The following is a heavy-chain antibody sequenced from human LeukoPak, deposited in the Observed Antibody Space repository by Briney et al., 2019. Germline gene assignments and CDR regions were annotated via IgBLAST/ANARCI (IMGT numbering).Heavy chain of an antibody. Sequence: SQTPSLTCTVSGGSISSGGYYWSWIRQHPGKGLEWIGYIYYSGSTYYNPSLKSRVTISVDTSKNQFSLKLSSVTAADTAVYYCARAGSGYSSSWVDYWGQGTLVTVSS. CDR2: IYYSGST. CDR3: ARAGSGYSSSWVDY. D-gene: IGHD6-13*01. J-gene: IGHJ4*02. CDR1: GGSISSGGYY. V-gene: IGHV4-31*03.